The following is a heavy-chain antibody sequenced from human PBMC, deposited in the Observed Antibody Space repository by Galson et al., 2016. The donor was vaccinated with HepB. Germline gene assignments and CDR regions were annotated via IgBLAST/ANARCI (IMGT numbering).Heavy chain of an antibody. J-gene: IGHJ3*02. D-gene: IGHD3-3*01. CDR2: IYSGGGT. Sequence: SLRLSCAVSGFTVSNNYMSWVRQAPGKGLEWVSLIYSGGGTHYADSVKGRFTISRDNSKNTLNFQMNSLRAEDTAVYYCMGGPFGVRIWGQGTEVTVSS. V-gene: IGHV3-66*01. CDR3: MGGPFGVRI. CDR1: GFTVSNNY.